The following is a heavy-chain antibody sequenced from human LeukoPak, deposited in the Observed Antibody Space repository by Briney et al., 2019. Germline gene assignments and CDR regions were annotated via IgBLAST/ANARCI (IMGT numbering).Heavy chain of an antibody. J-gene: IGHJ4*02. CDR3: AKDRSGPTGSFGY. CDR1: GFTFSTYA. Sequence: PGGSLRLSCAASGFTFSTYAMSWVRQAPGKGLEWVSAISGSGGSTYYADSVKGRFTISRDNSKNTLYLQINSLRAGDTAVYYCAKDRSGPTGSFGYWGQGTLVTVSS. CDR2: ISGSGGST. D-gene: IGHD1-1*01. V-gene: IGHV3-23*01.